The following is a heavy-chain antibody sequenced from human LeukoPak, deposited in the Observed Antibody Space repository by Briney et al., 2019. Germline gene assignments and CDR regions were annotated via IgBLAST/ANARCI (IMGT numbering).Heavy chain of an antibody. CDR3: SRDGYASGLGAMDV. Sequence: GGALRLFCAAAAGTFSSYNMNRGRQPAGKELEEVAYISSSGSTIYFADYVKGRFTISRDHAKNSLYLQMNSLRDEATAVYYCSRDGYASGLGAMDVWGQGTTVTVSS. J-gene: IGHJ6*02. V-gene: IGHV3-48*02. CDR1: AGTFSSYN. CDR2: ISSSGSTI. D-gene: IGHD6-25*01.